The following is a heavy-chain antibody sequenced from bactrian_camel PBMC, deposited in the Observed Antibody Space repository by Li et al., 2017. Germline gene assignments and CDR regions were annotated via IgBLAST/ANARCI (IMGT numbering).Heavy chain of an antibody. D-gene: IGHD3*01. J-gene: IGHJ4*01. CDR3: AAGLRF. CDR2: IISSDGST. Sequence: HVQLVESGGASVQAGETLRLSCTASGFPFDDSDMAWYRRAPGPGQECALVSIISSDGSTDYADSVKGRFTITRDNAKNTVYLQMNSLKPEDTGVYYCAAGLRFWAQGTQVTVS. V-gene: IGHV3S63*01. CDR1: GFPFDDSD.